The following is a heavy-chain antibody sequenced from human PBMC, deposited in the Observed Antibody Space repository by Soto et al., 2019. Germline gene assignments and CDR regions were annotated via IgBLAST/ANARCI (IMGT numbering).Heavy chain of an antibody. J-gene: IGHJ5*02. V-gene: IGHV1-69*01. D-gene: IGHD3-10*01. CDR3: ARASGHLDHLNWFAP. Sequence: QVQLVQSGAEVKKPGSSVKVSCKASGGTFSSYAISWVRQAPGQGLEWMGGIIPIFGTANYAQKFQGRVTIPADDSTSTAYMELSSLRSENRAVYYWARASGHLDHLNWFAPGGQGTLVTVSS. CDR1: GGTFSSYA. CDR2: IIPIFGTA.